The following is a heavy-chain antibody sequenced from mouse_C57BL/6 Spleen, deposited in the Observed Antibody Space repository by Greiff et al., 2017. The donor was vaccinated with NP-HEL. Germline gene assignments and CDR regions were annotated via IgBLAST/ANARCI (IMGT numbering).Heavy chain of an antibody. Sequence: QVQLQQPGAELVRPGSSVKLSCKASGYTFTSYWMHWVKQRPIQGLEWIGNIDPSDSETHYNQKFKDKATLTVDKSSSTAHMQLSSLTSEDSAVYYCARGTTVPYYFDYWGQGTTLTVSS. D-gene: IGHD1-1*01. CDR2: IDPSDSET. CDR3: ARGTTVPYYFDY. V-gene: IGHV1-52*01. CDR1: GYTFTSYW. J-gene: IGHJ2*01.